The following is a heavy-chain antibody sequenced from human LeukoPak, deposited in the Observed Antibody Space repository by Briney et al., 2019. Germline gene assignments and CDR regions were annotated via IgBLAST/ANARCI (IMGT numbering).Heavy chain of an antibody. Sequence: SVKVSCKASGGTFSSYAISWVRQAPGQGLEWMGGIIPILGIANYAQKFQGRVTITADKSTSTAYMELSSLRSEDTAVYYCARDPLHNYYDSSGYYPGNYYFDYWGQGTLVTVSS. J-gene: IGHJ4*02. CDR3: ARDPLHNYYDSSGYYPGNYYFDY. CDR1: GGTFSSYA. CDR2: IIPILGIA. V-gene: IGHV1-69*10. D-gene: IGHD3-22*01.